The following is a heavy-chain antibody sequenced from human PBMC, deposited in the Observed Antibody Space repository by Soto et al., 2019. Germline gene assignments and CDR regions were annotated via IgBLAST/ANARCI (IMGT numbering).Heavy chain of an antibody. CDR2: ISAYNGNI. CDR3: ARELAVGLIDY. V-gene: IGHV1-18*01. CDR1: GYTFTSYG. D-gene: IGHD6-19*01. Sequence: QVQLVQSGAEVKKPGASVKVSCKASGYTFTSYGISCVRQAPGQGLEWMGWISAYNGNIKYAQKLQGRVTLTTDTSTSTADMELRSLRSDDTAVYYCARELAVGLIDYWGQGTLVTVSS. J-gene: IGHJ4*02.